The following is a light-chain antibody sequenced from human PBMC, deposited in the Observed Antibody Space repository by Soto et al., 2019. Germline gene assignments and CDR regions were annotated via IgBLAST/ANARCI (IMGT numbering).Light chain of an antibody. CDR1: QDIKNF. V-gene: IGKV1-33*01. Sequence: DIQLTQSPSSLSASVGDRVTITCQASQDIKNFLNWYQQKPGKAPKLLIYDGSSLETGVPSRFSGCGSGTDFTFAISSLQPEDIATYYCQQYDDLPYTFGQGTKLEI. CDR3: QQYDDLPYT. J-gene: IGKJ2*01. CDR2: DGS.